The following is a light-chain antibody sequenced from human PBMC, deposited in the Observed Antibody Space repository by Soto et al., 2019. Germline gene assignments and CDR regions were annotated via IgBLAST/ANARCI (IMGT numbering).Light chain of an antibody. CDR2: DAS. CDR1: QNVDDY. J-gene: IGKJ5*01. CDR3: QQRSVWPPIT. Sequence: DIVLTQSPATLSLSPGERATLSCRASQNVDDYVAWYQQKPGQPPRLLIYDASERAPGIPARFSGSGSGTDFTLTISSLESDAFAVYYCQQRSVWPPITFGQGTRL. V-gene: IGKV3-11*01.